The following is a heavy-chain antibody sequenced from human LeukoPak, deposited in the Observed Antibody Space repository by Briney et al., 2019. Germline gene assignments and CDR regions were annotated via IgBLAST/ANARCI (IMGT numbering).Heavy chain of an antibody. J-gene: IGHJ4*02. D-gene: IGHD6-19*01. CDR3: ARFGSGRSFDY. CDR1: GFTFSTYW. Sequence: GGSLRLSCAASGFTFSTYWMSWVRQAPGKGLEWVANINPDGSENYYADSVKGRFTISRDKNSLYLQMNSLRAEDTAVYHCARFGSGRSFDYWGQGTLVTVSS. V-gene: IGHV3-7*04. CDR2: INPDGSEN.